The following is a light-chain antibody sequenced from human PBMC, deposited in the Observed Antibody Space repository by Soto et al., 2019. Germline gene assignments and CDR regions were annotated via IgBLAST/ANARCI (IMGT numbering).Light chain of an antibody. Sequence: QSVLTQPPSASGTPGQRFTISCSGSISNIGSNYVYWYQQLPGTAPKLLIYTNNQRPSGVPDRFSGSKSGTSASLAISGLHSEDEADYYCAAWDDSLSGQVFGGGTKLTVL. CDR1: ISNIGSNY. CDR3: AAWDDSLSGQV. V-gene: IGLV1-47*02. J-gene: IGLJ3*02. CDR2: TNN.